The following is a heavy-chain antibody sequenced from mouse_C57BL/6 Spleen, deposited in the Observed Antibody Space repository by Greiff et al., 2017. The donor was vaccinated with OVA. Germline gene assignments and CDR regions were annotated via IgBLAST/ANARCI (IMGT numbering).Heavy chain of an antibody. CDR3: ARDVYYYAMDY. J-gene: IGHJ4*01. Sequence: VKLQQPGAELVMPGASVKLSCKASGYTFTSYWMHWVKQRPGQGLEWIGEIDPSDSYTNYNQKFKGKSTLTVDKSSSTAYMQLSSLTSEDSAVYYCARDVYYYAMDYWGQGTSVTVSS. CDR1: GYTFTSYW. CDR2: IDPSDSYT. V-gene: IGHV1-69*01.